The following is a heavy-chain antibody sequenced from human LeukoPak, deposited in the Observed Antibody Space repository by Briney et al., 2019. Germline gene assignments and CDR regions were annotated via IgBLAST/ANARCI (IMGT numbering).Heavy chain of an antibody. D-gene: IGHD3-3*01. Sequence: SETLSLTCTVSGGSISGYYWTWIRQPPGKGLEWIGEIIDTGSTKYNSSLKSRVTISVDTSKNQFSLSLDSVTAADTAVYYCARGLASGYPPIPFDYWGQGTLVTVSS. J-gene: IGHJ4*02. CDR1: GGSISGYY. CDR2: IIDTGST. CDR3: ARGLASGYPPIPFDY. V-gene: IGHV4-34*12.